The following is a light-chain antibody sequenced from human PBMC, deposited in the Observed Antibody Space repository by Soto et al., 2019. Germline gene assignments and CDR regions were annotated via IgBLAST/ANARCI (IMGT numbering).Light chain of an antibody. CDR1: QSVSSSY. CDR2: GAS. Sequence: EIVLTQSPGTLSLSPGERATLSCRASQSVSSSYLAWYQQKPGQAPRLLIYGASSRATGIPDRFSGSGSGTDFTLTISRLEPEDFAVYYCQQYDNSPQVTFGQGTRLEIE. V-gene: IGKV3-20*01. CDR3: QQYDNSPQVT. J-gene: IGKJ5*01.